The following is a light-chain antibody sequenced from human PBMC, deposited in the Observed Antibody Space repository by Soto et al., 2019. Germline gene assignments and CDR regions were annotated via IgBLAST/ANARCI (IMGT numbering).Light chain of an antibody. J-gene: IGLJ1*01. CDR3: QVWHSSSAV. CDR1: NIGSKS. V-gene: IGLV3-21*02. CDR2: DDS. Sequence: SYELTQPPSVSVAPGQTARITCGANNIGSKSVHWYQQKPGQAPILVVYDDSGRPSGIPERFSGSNSGSTATLTISGVEAGDEADHYCQVWHSSSAVFGTGTKVTVL.